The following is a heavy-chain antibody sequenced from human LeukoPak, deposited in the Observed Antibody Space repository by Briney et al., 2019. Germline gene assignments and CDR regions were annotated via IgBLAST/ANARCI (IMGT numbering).Heavy chain of an antibody. J-gene: IGHJ2*01. CDR3: ATEGHRSPL. Sequence: GGSLRLSCAASGFTFSSYAMHWVRQAPGKGLGWVAVISYDGSNKYYADSVKGRFAISRGNSKNTLYLQMNSLRAEDTAVYYCATEGHRSPLWGRGTLVTVSS. CDR1: GFTFSSYA. CDR2: ISYDGSNK. V-gene: IGHV3-30*09.